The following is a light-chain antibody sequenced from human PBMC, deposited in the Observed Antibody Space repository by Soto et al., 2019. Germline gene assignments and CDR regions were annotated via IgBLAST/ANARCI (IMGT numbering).Light chain of an antibody. V-gene: IGLV2-14*03. CDR3: CSYGGSNNFV. J-gene: IGLJ3*02. CDR1: SSDVGGYDF. Sequence: QSALTQPASVSGSPGQSITISCTGTSSDVGGYDFVSWYQHHPGKAPRLMIYDVSHRPSGVSDRFSASKSGNTASLTISGLLAEDEADYYCCSYGGSNNFVFGAGTKLTVL. CDR2: DVS.